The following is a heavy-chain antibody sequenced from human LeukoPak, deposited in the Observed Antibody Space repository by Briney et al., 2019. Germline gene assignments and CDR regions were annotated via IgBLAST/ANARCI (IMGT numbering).Heavy chain of an antibody. J-gene: IGHJ3*02. Sequence: GGCLRLSCAASVFTFSSYSMHWVRQAPGKGQEWVAVISYDGSNKYYADSVKGRFTISRDNSKNTLYLQMNSLRAEDTAVYYCARGRRDGYNLPIWAFDIWGQGTMVTVS. CDR2: ISYDGSNK. D-gene: IGHD5-24*01. CDR1: VFTFSSYS. CDR3: ARGRRDGYNLPIWAFDI. V-gene: IGHV3-30-3*01.